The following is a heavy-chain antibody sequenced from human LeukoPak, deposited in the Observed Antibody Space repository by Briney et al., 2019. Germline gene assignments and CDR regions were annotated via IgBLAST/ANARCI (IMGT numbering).Heavy chain of an antibody. D-gene: IGHD2-15*01. CDR1: GGSISSSNW. J-gene: IGHJ4*02. Sequence: SGTLSLTCAVSGGSISSSNWWSWVRQPPGKGLEWIGEIYHSGSTNYNPSLKSRVTISVDKSKNQFSLKLSSVTAADTAVYYCASSYCSGGSCYSGPLDYWGQGTLVTVSS. CDR2: IYHSGST. V-gene: IGHV4-4*02. CDR3: ASSYCSGGSCYSGPLDY.